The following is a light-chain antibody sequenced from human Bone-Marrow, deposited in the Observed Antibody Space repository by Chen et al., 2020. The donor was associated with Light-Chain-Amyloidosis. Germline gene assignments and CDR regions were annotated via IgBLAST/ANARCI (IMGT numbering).Light chain of an antibody. CDR2: RDT. CDR1: DLPTKY. J-gene: IGLJ2*01. V-gene: IGLV3-25*03. CDR3: QSADSSGTYEVI. Sequence: SYELTQPPSVSVSPGQTARITCSGDDLPTKYAYWYQQKPGQAPVLVIHRDTERPSGISERFSGSSSGTTAPLTISGVQSEDEADYLCQSADSSGTYEVIFGGGTKLTVL.